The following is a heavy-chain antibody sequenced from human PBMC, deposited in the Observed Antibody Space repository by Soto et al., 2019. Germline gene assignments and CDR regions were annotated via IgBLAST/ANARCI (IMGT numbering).Heavy chain of an antibody. Sequence: PSETLSLTCTVSGGSISSYYWSWLRQPPGKGLEWIGYISYSASTNYNPSLKNRVTISVDTSKNQFSLSLSSVTAADTAVYYCASGGQGYDGWSGYSCEEYFVYGGQGTLVTVSS. V-gene: IGHV4-59*01. CDR1: GGSISSYY. CDR2: ISYSAST. J-gene: IGHJ4*02. CDR3: ASGGQGYDGWSGYSCEEYFVY. D-gene: IGHD3-3*01.